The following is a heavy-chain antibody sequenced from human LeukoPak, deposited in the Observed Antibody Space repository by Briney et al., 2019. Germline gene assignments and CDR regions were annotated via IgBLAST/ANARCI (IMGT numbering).Heavy chain of an antibody. CDR3: ARGDIVVVPAATSPRFDP. CDR2: ISAYNGNT. D-gene: IGHD2-2*01. J-gene: IGHJ5*02. CDR1: GYTFTSYG. V-gene: IGHV1-18*04. Sequence: ASVKVSCKASGYTFTSYGISWVRQAPGQGLEWMGWISAYNGNTNYAQKLQGRVTMTTDTSTSTAYMEPRSLRSDDTAVYYCARGDIVVVPAATSPRFDPWGQGTLVTVSS.